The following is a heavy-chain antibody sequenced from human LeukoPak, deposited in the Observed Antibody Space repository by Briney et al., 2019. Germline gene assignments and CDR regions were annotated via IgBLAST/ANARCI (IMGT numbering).Heavy chain of an antibody. CDR1: GGSISSYY. V-gene: IGHV4-4*07. J-gene: IGHJ6*03. D-gene: IGHD6-13*01. CDR2: IYTSGST. CDR3: ARSSWSYYYYYMDV. Sequence: PSETLSLTCTVSGGSISSYYWSWIRQPAGKGLEWIGRIYTSGSTNYNTSLKSRVTMSVDTSKNQFSLKLSSVTAADTAVYYCARSSWSYYYYYMDVWGKGTTVTVSS.